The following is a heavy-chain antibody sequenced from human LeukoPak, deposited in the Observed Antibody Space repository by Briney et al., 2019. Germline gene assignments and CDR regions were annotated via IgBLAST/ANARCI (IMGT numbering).Heavy chain of an antibody. J-gene: IGHJ4*02. V-gene: IGHV3-23*01. CDR2: ISTSGGST. D-gene: IGHD2/OR15-2a*01. CDR3: ARGGLSIMVY. CDR1: GFTFSSYA. Sequence: GGSLRLSCAASGFTFSSYAMSWVRQAPGRGLEWVSSISTSGGSTYYADSVKGRFTISRDNARNSLYLQMNSLRAEDTAVYFCARGGLSIMVYWGQGTLVTVSS.